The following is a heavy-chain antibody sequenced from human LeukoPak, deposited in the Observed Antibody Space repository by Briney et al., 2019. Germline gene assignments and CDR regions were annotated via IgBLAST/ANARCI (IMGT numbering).Heavy chain of an antibody. Sequence: SETLSLTCAVYGGSFSGYYWSWIRQPPGKGLEWIGEINHSGSTNYNPSLKSRVTISVDTSKNQFSLKLSSVTAADTAVYYCARGGPSEYSSPDDAFDIWGQGTMVTVSS. CDR1: GGSFSGYY. J-gene: IGHJ3*02. CDR2: INHSGST. D-gene: IGHD6-6*01. CDR3: ARGGPSEYSSPDDAFDI. V-gene: IGHV4-34*01.